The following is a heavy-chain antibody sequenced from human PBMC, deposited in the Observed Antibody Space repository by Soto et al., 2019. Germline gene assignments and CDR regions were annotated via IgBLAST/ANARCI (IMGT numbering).Heavy chain of an antibody. J-gene: IGHJ4*02. Sequence: QVQLQDSGPGLVKPSQTLSLTCTVSGDSVSGGDSYWSWIRQPPGKALEWIGYTSFSGYTSYTPSLKRRVTISVDMSKSQFSLRLTSVTAADTAIYYCVRGGNPYHYATSGPGTFDKWGQGTLVSVSS. CDR2: TSFSGYT. CDR3: VRGGNPYHYATSGPGTFDK. D-gene: IGHD3-22*01. CDR1: GDSVSGGDSY. V-gene: IGHV4-30-4*01.